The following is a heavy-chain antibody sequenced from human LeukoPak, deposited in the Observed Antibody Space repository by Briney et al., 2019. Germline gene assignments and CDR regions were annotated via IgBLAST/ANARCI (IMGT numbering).Heavy chain of an antibody. V-gene: IGHV4-34*01. J-gene: IGHJ6*02. CDR3: ARIKGRYCSSTSCPYYYGMDV. Sequence: PGGSLRLSCAASGFTFSSYAMSWVRQPPGKGLEWIGEINHSGSTNYNPSLKSRVTISVDTSKNQFSLKLSSVTAADTAVYYCARIKGRYCSSTSCPYYYGMDVWGQGTTVTVSS. CDR1: GFTFSSYA. D-gene: IGHD2-2*01. CDR2: INHSGST.